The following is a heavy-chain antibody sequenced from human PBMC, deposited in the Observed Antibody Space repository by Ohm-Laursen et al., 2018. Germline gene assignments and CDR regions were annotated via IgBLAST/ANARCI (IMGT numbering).Heavy chain of an antibody. CDR3: ARDEDGMDV. CDR1: GYSISSGYY. J-gene: IGHJ6*02. Sequence: SETLSLTCAVSGYSISSGYYWGWIRQPPGKGLEWIGRIYTSGSTNYNPSLKSRVTMSVDTSKNQFSLKLSSVTAADTAVYYCARDEDGMDVWGQGTTVTVSS. V-gene: IGHV4-38-2*02. CDR2: IYTSGST.